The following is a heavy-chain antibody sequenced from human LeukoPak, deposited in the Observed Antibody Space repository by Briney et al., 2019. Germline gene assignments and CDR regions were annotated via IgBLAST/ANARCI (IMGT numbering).Heavy chain of an antibody. V-gene: IGHV3-21*01. CDR1: GFTFSSYS. CDR2: ISSSSSYI. J-gene: IGHJ4*02. CDR3: ASFYGSGSYYRS. Sequence: GGSLRLSCAASGFTFSSYSMNWVRQAPGKGLEWVSSISSSSSYIYYGDSVKGRFTISRDNAKNSLYLQMNSLRAEDTAVYYCASFYGSGSYYRSWGQGTLVTVSS. D-gene: IGHD3-10*01.